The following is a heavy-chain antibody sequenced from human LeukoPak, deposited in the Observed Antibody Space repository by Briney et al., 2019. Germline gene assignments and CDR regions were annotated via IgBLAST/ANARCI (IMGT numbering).Heavy chain of an antibody. D-gene: IGHD5/OR15-5a*01. CDR2: ISYDGTKT. CDR3: AREVYRAADY. Sequence: PGGSLRLSCAASGFTFSSYAMHWVRQAPGKGLDGVAIISYDGTKTHHADSVKGRFTISRDNSKNTLYLQMNSLRPEDTALYYCAREVYRAADYWGQGTLVTVSS. J-gene: IGHJ4*02. V-gene: IGHV3-30-3*01. CDR1: GFTFSSYA.